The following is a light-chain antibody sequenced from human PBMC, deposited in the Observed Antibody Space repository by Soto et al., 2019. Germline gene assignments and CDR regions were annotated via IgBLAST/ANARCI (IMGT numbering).Light chain of an antibody. CDR3: QQYDTSPRT. Sequence: EIVLTQSPGTPSLSPGERATLSCRASQTLSSGYLAWYQQKPGQAPRILIYAASSRATGIPDRFSGSGSGTDFSLTISRLEPEDFAVYYCQQYDTSPRTFGQGTKVE. CDR2: AAS. V-gene: IGKV3-20*01. CDR1: QTLSSGY. J-gene: IGKJ1*01.